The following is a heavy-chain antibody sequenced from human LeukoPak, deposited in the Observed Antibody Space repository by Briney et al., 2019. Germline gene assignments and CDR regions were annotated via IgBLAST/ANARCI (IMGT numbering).Heavy chain of an antibody. Sequence: SGTLSLTCTVSGGSISSGSYYWSWIRQPAGEGLEWIGRIYTSGSTNYNPSLKSRVTISVDTSKNQFSLKLSSVTAADTAVYYCASEMATVYYFDYWGQGTLVTVSS. CDR1: GGSISSGSYY. CDR3: ASEMATVYYFDY. J-gene: IGHJ4*02. CDR2: IYTSGST. D-gene: IGHD5-24*01. V-gene: IGHV4-61*02.